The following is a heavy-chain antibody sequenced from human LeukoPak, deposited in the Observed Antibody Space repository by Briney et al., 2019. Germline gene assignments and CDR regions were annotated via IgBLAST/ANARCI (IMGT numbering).Heavy chain of an antibody. CDR3: ARVPSLGYCSAGSCYRFDF. D-gene: IGHD2-15*01. J-gene: IGHJ4*02. CDR1: RYTFTSYD. V-gene: IGHV1-8*02. Sequence: ASVKVSCKASRYTFTSYDINWVRQAPGQGLEWMGWMNPNSGNTGYAQKFQGRAIMTRDTSISTAYMELTSLRSEDTAVYYCARVPSLGYCSAGSCYRFDFWCQGTLVTVSS. CDR2: MNPNSGNT.